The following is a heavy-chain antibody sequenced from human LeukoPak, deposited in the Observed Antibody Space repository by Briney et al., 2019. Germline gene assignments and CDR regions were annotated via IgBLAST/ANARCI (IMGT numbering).Heavy chain of an antibody. CDR2: ISWNSGSI. CDR3: VYGMDV. V-gene: IGHV3-9*01. J-gene: IGHJ6*02. Sequence: GGSLRLSCAASGFTFDDYAMHWVRQAPGKGLEWVSGISWNSGSIGYADSVKGRFAISRDNAKNSLYLQMNSLRAEDTALYYCVYGMDVWGQGTTVTVSS. CDR1: GFTFDDYA.